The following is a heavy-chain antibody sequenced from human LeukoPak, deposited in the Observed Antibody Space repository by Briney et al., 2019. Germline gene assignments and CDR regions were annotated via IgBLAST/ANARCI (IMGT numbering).Heavy chain of an antibody. CDR1: GFTFSSYE. Sequence: PGGSLRLSCAASGFTFSSYEMNWVRQAPGKGLEWVSYISSSGSTIYYADPVKGRFTISRDNAKNSLYLQMNSLRAEDTAVYYCAASIPFSNNYYYYYYMDVWGKGTTVTVSS. D-gene: IGHD2/OR15-2a*01. V-gene: IGHV3-48*03. CDR2: ISSSGSTI. J-gene: IGHJ6*03. CDR3: AASIPFSNNYYYYYYMDV.